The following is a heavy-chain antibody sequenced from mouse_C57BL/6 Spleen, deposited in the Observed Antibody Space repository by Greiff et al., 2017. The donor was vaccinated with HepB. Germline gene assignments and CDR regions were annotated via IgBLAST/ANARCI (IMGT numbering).Heavy chain of an antibody. CDR1: GFTFSDYG. CDR2: ISSGSSTI. J-gene: IGHJ1*03. Sequence: EVKLVESGGGLVKPGGSLKLSCAASGFTFSDYGMHWVRQAPEKGLEWVAYISSGSSTIYYADTVKGRFTISRDNAKNTLFLQMTSLRSEDTAMYYCARPIYYGNYDWYVDVWGTGTTVTVSS. CDR3: ARPIYYGNYDWYVDV. D-gene: IGHD2-1*01. V-gene: IGHV5-17*01.